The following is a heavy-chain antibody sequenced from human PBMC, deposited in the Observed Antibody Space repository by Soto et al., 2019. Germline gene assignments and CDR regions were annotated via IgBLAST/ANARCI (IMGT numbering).Heavy chain of an antibody. CDR1: GGSISSGGYS. J-gene: IGHJ4*02. V-gene: IGHV4-30-2*01. CDR3: ARARATIAAAAIFDC. CDR2: IYHSGST. D-gene: IGHD6-13*01. Sequence: PSETLSLTCAVSGGSISSGGYSWSWIRQPPGKGLEWIGYIYHSGSTYHNPSLKSRVTVSVDRSKNQFSLKLTSVTAADTAVYYCARARATIAAAAIFDCWGQGTLVTVSS.